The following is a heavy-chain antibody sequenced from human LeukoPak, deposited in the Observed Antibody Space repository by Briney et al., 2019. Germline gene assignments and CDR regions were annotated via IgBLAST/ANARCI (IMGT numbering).Heavy chain of an antibody. J-gene: IGHJ4*02. CDR2: MNPNSGNT. CDR3: ARGLWRDGYNFFNY. Sequence: ASVKVSCKASGYTFTSYGINWVRQATGQGLEWMGWMNPNSGNTGYAQKFQGRVTMTRNTSISTAYMELSSLRSEDTAVYYCARGLWRDGYNFFNYWGQGTLVTVSS. D-gene: IGHD5-24*01. CDR1: GYTFTSYG. V-gene: IGHV1-8*01.